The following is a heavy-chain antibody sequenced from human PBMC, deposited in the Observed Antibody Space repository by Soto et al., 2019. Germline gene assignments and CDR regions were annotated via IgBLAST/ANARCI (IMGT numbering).Heavy chain of an antibody. Sequence: SVKVSCKASGGTFSIYAISWVRQAPGQGLEWMGGIIPIFGTANYAQKFQGRVTITADESTSTAYMELSSLRSEDTAVYYCARVKGGQSLVGLDYWGQGTLVTVSS. J-gene: IGHJ4*02. V-gene: IGHV1-69*13. CDR2: IIPIFGTA. CDR1: GGTFSIYA. D-gene: IGHD2-15*01. CDR3: ARVKGGQSLVGLDY.